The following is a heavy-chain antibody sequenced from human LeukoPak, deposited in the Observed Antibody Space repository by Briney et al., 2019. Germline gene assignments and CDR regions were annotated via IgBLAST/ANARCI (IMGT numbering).Heavy chain of an antibody. V-gene: IGHV3-23*01. CDR2: VSGSGSTT. CDR3: AKGTTTDDVAFDF. CDR1: GFTFSSYA. D-gene: IGHD4-17*01. J-gene: IGHJ3*01. Sequence: GSLRLSCAVSGFTFSSYAMSWVRQAPGKGLEWVSVVSGSGSTTYYADYVKGRFTISRDNYKNTVYMQMNSLRAEDTALYYCAKGTTTDDVAFDFWGQGTMVTVSS.